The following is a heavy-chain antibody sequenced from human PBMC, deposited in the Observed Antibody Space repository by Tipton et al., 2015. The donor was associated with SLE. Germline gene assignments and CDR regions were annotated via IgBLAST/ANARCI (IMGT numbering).Heavy chain of an antibody. J-gene: IGHJ6*03. CDR3: SAASSPRDYYMDV. D-gene: IGHD2-2*01. CDR2: IVPLFGTT. CDR1: GGTFTNYA. Sequence: QSGPEMKKPGSSVRVSCKTSGGTFTNYAFNWVRQAPGQGLEWVGKIVPLFGTTDYAPNFQGRVTFTADKSTKTAYMEVSSLTSADSAVYYCSAASSPRDYYMDVWGKGTAVSVSS. V-gene: IGHV1-69*06.